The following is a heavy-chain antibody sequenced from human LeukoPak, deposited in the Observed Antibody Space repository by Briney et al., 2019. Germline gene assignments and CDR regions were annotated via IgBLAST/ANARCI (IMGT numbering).Heavy chain of an antibody. D-gene: IGHD6-25*01. CDR1: GGSIISSSYY. CDR2: IYYSGSP. CDR3: ARRDSSGVVPRWDY. V-gene: IGHV4-39*01. Sequence: PAETLSLTCTVSGGSIISSSYYWGWIRQPPAKGLEWIGGIYYSGSPYYNPSLKSRVTISVDTSKNQFSLKLRSVTAADTAVYYCARRDSSGVVPRWDYWGQGTLVTVSS. J-gene: IGHJ4*02.